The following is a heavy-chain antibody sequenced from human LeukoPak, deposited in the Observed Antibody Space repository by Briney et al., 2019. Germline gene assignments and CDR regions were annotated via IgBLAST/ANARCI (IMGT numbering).Heavy chain of an antibody. CDR1: GGSFSGYY. Sequence: SETLSLTCAVYGGSFSGYYWSWIRQPPGKGLEWIGEINHTGSTNYNPSLKSRVTISVDVSKNQFSLKLSSVTAADTAVYYCARTIVVVPAALGGGGYYGMDVWGQGTTVTVSS. CDR3: ARTIVVVPAALGGGGYYGMDV. V-gene: IGHV4-34*01. CDR2: INHTGST. J-gene: IGHJ6*02. D-gene: IGHD2-2*01.